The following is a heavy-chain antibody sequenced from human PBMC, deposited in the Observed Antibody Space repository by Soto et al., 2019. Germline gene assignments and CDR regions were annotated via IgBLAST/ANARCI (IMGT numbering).Heavy chain of an antibody. Sequence: GGSLRLSCAASGFTFSSYAMSWFRQAPGKGLEWVSAISGSGGSTYYADSVKGRFTISRDNSKNTLYLQMNSLRAEDTAVYYCAKDPLLWFGEGSAFDIWGQGTMVTVSS. V-gene: IGHV3-23*01. CDR2: ISGSGGST. CDR1: GFTFSSYA. CDR3: AKDPLLWFGEGSAFDI. J-gene: IGHJ3*02. D-gene: IGHD3-10*01.